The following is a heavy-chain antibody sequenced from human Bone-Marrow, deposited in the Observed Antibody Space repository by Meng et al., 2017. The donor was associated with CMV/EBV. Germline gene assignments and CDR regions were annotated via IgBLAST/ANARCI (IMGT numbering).Heavy chain of an antibody. V-gene: IGHV4-59*01. CDR3: ARKGLDYSIFN. J-gene: IGHJ4*02. CDR2: IYYSGST. Sequence: GSLRLSCTVSGGSISSYYWSWIRQPPGKGLEWIGYIYYSGSTNYNPSLKSRVTISVDTSKNQFSLKLSSVTAADTAVYYCARKGLDYSIFNWGQGTLVTVPS. CDR1: GGSISSYY. D-gene: IGHD4-11*01.